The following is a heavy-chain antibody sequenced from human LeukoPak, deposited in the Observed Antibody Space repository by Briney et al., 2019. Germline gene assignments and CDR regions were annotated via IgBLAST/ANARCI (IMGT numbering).Heavy chain of an antibody. Sequence: ASVKVSCKASGYTFTGYYMHWVRQAPGQGLEWMGWINPASGDTNYAQKFQGRVTMTRDTSIRTAYMEMSSLRSDDTAVYYCARATSTPTYNYWGKGTLVTVSS. V-gene: IGHV1-2*02. CDR2: INPASGDT. CDR3: ARATSTPTYNY. J-gene: IGHJ4*02. D-gene: IGHD2-2*02. CDR1: GYTFTGYY.